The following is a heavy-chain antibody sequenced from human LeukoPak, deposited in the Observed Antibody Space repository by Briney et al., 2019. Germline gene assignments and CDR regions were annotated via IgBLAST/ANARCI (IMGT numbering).Heavy chain of an antibody. CDR2: INHSGST. J-gene: IGHJ4*02. CDR3: ARGLGPKERATDSPPDYFDY. V-gene: IGHV4-34*01. D-gene: IGHD1-26*01. Sequence: PSETLSLTCAVYGGSFSGYYWSWIRQPPGKGLEWIGEINHSGSTNYNPSLKSRVTISVDTSKNQFSLKLSSVTAADTAVYYCARGLGPKERATDSPPDYFDYWGQGTLVTVSS. CDR1: GGSFSGYY.